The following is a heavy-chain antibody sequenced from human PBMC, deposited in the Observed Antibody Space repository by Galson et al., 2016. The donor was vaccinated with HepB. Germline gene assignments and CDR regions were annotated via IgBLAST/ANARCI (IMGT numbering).Heavy chain of an antibody. D-gene: IGHD3-10*01. CDR2: IYYSGST. J-gene: IGHJ6*02. CDR3: ARDPEGVYSGSGTSRHYYFGMDV. CDR1: GGSITSDGYY. V-gene: IGHV4-31*03. Sequence: TLSLTCTVSGGSITSDGYYWSWIRQRPGKGLEWIGYIYYSGSTYYNPSLKSRATISADTSKNQFSLKLNSVTAADTAIYFCARDPEGVYSGSGTSRHYYFGMDVWGQGITVTVSS.